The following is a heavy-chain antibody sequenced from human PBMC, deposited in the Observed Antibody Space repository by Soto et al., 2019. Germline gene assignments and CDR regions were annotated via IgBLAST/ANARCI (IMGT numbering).Heavy chain of an antibody. D-gene: IGHD3-3*02. CDR3: ARVKVPAAVLGAFDV. CDR2: INPLKGDT. Sequence: QAQLVQSGGEMKKAGASVKVSCKASGYTFTTYGITWVRQAPGPGLDWMGWINPLKGDTKSAANFQDRVTMTTDTSTRTAYMELRSLGSDATAVYYCARVKVPAAVLGAFDVWGPATLVTVSS. V-gene: IGHV1-18*01. J-gene: IGHJ3*01. CDR1: GYTFTTYG.